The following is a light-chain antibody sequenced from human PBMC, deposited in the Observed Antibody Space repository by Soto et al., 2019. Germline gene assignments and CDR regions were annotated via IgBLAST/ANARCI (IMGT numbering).Light chain of an antibody. CDR2: DVS. J-gene: IGLJ1*01. Sequence: SVLTQPASVSGSPGQSITISCTGTSSDVGGYKYVSWYQHHPGKAPKLTIYDVSNRPSGVSNRFSGSKSGNTASLTIPGLQAEDEADYYCSSYTSNNTPSFGTGTKVTVL. V-gene: IGLV2-14*03. CDR3: SSYTSNNTPS. CDR1: SSDVGGYKY.